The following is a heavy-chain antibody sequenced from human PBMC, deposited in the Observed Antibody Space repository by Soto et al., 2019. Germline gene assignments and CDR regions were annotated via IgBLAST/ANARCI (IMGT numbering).Heavy chain of an antibody. CDR1: GFTVSISY. Sequence: EVQLVESGGALVQPGGSLTLSCAASGFTVSISYMTWVRQVPGKGLEWVSIVYSDGKAYYADSVKGRFTVSRDTSKNTLLLQMSSLRAEDTAGYYFAQRKYCPSTTCFDYWGQGTLVTVSS. J-gene: IGHJ4*02. CDR3: AQRKYCPSTTCFDY. D-gene: IGHD2-2*01. CDR2: VYSDGKA. V-gene: IGHV3-66*01.